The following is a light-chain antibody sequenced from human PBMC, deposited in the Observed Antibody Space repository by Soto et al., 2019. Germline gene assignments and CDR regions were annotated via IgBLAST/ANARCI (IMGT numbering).Light chain of an antibody. CDR3: QQYENLPIT. CDR1: QDISKH. Sequence: DIQMTQSPSSPFASVGDRVTISCQASQDISKHLNWYKQKPGKAPKIXSYDASNLETGVPSRFSGSGSGTDFTFTISSLKPEDIETYYCQQYENLPITFGQGTRLEIK. CDR2: DAS. J-gene: IGKJ5*01. V-gene: IGKV1-33*01.